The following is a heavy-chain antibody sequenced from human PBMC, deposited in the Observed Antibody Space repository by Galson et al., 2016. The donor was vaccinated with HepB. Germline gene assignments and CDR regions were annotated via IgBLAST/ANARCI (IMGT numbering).Heavy chain of an antibody. J-gene: IGHJ3*02. CDR2: ITSSSDTM. CDR3: AKEGGASGYAFDI. D-gene: IGHD6-25*01. V-gene: IGHV3-48*02. CDR1: GFIFSVYN. Sequence: SLRLSCAASGFIFSVYNMNWARQAPGKGLEWIAWITSSSDTMYYADSVKGRFTISRDKAKNSLYLEMNSLKYEDTAVYYCAKEGGASGYAFDIWGQGTMVTVSS.